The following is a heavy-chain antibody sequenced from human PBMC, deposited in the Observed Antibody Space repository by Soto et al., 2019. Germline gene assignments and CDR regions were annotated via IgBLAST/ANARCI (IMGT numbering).Heavy chain of an antibody. D-gene: IGHD2-15*01. CDR1: GFTFSSYS. V-gene: IGHV3-21*01. CDR2: ISSSSSYI. J-gene: IGHJ6*03. CDR3: ARGQDADDYYMDV. Sequence: EVQLVESGGGLVKPGGSLRLSCVVSGFTFSSYSMNWVRQAPGKGLEWVSSISSSSSYIHNADSGKGRFTISRDNAKNSVYLQMTSLRAEDTALYYCARGQDADDYYMDVWGKGTTVTVSS.